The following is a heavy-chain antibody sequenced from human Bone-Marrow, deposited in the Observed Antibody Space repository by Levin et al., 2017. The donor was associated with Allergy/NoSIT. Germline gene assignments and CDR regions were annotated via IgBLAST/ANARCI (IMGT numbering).Heavy chain of an antibody. Sequence: SETLSLTCTVSGASVRNDYWWAWVRQPPGKGLEWIGEIHHIGRANYNPSLESRVTISLAPSQNQFSLSLTSVTAADTAVYYCARDEGSHPGYWGQGTLVTVSS. V-gene: IGHV4-4*02. CDR1: GASVRNDYW. J-gene: IGHJ4*02. D-gene: IGHD6-13*01. CDR3: ARDEGSHPGY. CDR2: IHHIGRA.